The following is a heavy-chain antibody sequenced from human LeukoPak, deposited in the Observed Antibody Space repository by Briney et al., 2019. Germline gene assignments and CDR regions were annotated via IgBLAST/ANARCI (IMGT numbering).Heavy chain of an antibody. CDR1: GFTFSSYS. J-gene: IGHJ6*03. D-gene: IGHD3-22*01. Sequence: GGSLRLSCAASGFTFSSYSMNWVRQAPGKGLEWVSSISSSSSYIYYADSVKGRFTISRDNAKNSLYLQMNSLRAEDTAVYYCARASHYYDSSGYSPYYYYYMDVWGKGTTVTISS. CDR3: ARASHYYDSSGYSPYYYYYMDV. CDR2: ISSSSSYI. V-gene: IGHV3-21*01.